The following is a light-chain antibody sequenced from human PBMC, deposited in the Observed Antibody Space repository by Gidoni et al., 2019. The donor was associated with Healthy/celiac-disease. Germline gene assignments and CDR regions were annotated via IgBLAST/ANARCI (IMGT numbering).Light chain of an antibody. CDR1: SSDVGGYNY. J-gene: IGLJ1*01. V-gene: IGLV2-11*01. Sequence: QSALTHPLSVSGSPGQSVTISCTGTSSDVGGYNYVSWYQQHPGKAPKLMIYDVSKRPSGVPDRFSGSKSGNTASLTISGLQAEDEADYYCCSYAGSYTFCVFGTGTKVTVL. CDR2: DVS. CDR3: CSYAGSYTFCV.